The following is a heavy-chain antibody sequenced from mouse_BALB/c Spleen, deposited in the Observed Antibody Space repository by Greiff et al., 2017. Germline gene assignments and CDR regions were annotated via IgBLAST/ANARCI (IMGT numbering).Heavy chain of an antibody. Sequence: DVMLVESGGGLVQPGGFRKLSCAASGFTFSSFGMHWVRQAPEKGLEWVAYISSGSSTIYYADTVKGRFTISRDNPKNTLILQMTSLRSEDTTMYYCARGNDGGYWYAMGYWSQGTSGTVSS. CDR3: ARGNDGGYWYAMGY. V-gene: IGHV5-17*02. D-gene: IGHD2-12*01. J-gene: IGHJ4*01. CDR1: GFTFSSFG. CDR2: ISSGSSTI.